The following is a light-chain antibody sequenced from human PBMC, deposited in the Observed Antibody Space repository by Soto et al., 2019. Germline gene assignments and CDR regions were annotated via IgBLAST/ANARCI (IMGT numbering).Light chain of an antibody. V-gene: IGKV3-20*01. CDR3: QQYGSPPRT. Sequence: EVMLTQSLATLSLSPGERVTLSCRASQSGSSYLAWYQQRPGQAPRLLIHGASSRATGIPDRFSGSGSGTDFTLTITRLEPEDFAVYYCQQYGSPPRTFGQGTKVDIK. CDR1: QSGSSY. CDR2: GAS. J-gene: IGKJ1*01.